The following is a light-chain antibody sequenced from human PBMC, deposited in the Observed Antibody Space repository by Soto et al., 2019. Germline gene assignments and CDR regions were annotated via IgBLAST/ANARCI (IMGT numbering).Light chain of an antibody. Sequence: QSALTQPASVSGSPGQSITISCTGTSSDVGNYNYVSWYQQYPGRVPKLLIYMVSNRASGVSNRFSGSKSDNTASLTISGLQAEDEADYFCTSPTPGSLYVFGTGTKVTAL. J-gene: IGLJ1*01. CDR3: TSPTPGSLYV. CDR2: MVS. CDR1: SSDVGNYNY. V-gene: IGLV2-14*01.